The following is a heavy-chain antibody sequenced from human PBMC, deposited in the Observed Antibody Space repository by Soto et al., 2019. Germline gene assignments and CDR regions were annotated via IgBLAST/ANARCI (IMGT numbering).Heavy chain of an antibody. CDR1: AYTFTSYG. J-gene: IGHJ5*02. CDR3: ARDNDSSGYYYNWFDP. V-gene: IGHV1-2*04. CDR2: IKQNSGGT. D-gene: IGHD3-22*01. Sequence: GASWKVSDKASAYTFTSYGIIWVRQPPGQELEWMGWIKQNSGGTNYALKFQGWVTMTRDTSISTAYMELSRLRSDDTAVYYCARDNDSSGYYYNWFDPWGQGTLVTVSS.